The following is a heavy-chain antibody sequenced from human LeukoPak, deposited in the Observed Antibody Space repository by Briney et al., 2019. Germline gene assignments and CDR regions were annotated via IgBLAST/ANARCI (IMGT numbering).Heavy chain of an antibody. Sequence: SETLSLTCAVYGGSITTSFWSWIRQPPGKGLEWIGEITQTGSTIYSPSLQSRVSISRDASKNQLSLKLRSVTAADTAVYYCARFPYSGNLYLYFDYWSQGSLVTVSS. CDR3: ARFPYSGNLYLYFDY. D-gene: IGHD1-26*01. J-gene: IGHJ4*02. CDR1: GGSITTSF. V-gene: IGHV4-34*01. CDR2: ITQTGST.